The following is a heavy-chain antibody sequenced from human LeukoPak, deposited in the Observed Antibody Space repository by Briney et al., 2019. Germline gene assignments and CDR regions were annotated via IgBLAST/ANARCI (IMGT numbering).Heavy chain of an antibody. D-gene: IGHD3/OR15-3a*01. CDR2: IYYSGST. V-gene: IGHV4-30-4*08. CDR3: ARVGLDWGSIDY. CDR1: GGSISSGDYY. Sequence: PSQTLSLTCTVSGGSISSGDYYWSWIRQPPGKGLEWIGYIYYSGSTYYNPSLKSRVTIAVDTSKNQFSLKLSSVTAADTAVYYCARVGLDWGSIDYWGQGTLVTVSS. J-gene: IGHJ4*02.